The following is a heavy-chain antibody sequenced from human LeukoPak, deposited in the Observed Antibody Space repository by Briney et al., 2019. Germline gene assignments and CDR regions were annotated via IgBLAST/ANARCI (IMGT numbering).Heavy chain of an antibody. CDR1: GSSIKSGYY. D-gene: IGHD3-10*01. CDR3: AKVSVEGRGPPRYHFDS. Sequence: SETLSLTCSVSGSSIKSGYYWAWIRPAPGKGLEWIGSIFNTGNTFYNPSLKSRVTISVDTSKNQFFLTLTSVTAADTALFYCAKVSVEGRGPPRYHFDSWGQGTLVAVSS. V-gene: IGHV4-38-2*02. CDR2: IFNTGNT. J-gene: IGHJ4*02.